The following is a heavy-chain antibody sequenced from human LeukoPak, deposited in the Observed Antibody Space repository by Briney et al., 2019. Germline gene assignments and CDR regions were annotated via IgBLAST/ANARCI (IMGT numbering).Heavy chain of an antibody. V-gene: IGHV1-8*03. D-gene: IGHD1-26*01. Sequence: ASVKVSCKASGYTFTSYDINWVRQATGQGLEWMGWMNPNSGNTGYAQKFQGRVTITRNTSISTAYMELSRLRSDDTAVYYCARDGIVGAGAFDYWGQGTLVTVSS. CDR1: GYTFTSYD. CDR3: ARDGIVGAGAFDY. CDR2: MNPNSGNT. J-gene: IGHJ4*02.